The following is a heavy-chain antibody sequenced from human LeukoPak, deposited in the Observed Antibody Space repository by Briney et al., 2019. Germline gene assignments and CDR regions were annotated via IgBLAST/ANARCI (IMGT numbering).Heavy chain of an antibody. V-gene: IGHV1-46*01. Sequence: ASVKVSCKASGFTFINYYMHWVRQAPGQGLEWLGIINLSGGSTHYPQKFQDRVTMTRDTSTSTVYMELSSLRSGDTAVYYCARDLDYGEKSEDYWGQGTLVTVSS. J-gene: IGHJ4*02. CDR1: GFTFINYY. CDR3: ARDLDYGEKSEDY. D-gene: IGHD4/OR15-4a*01. CDR2: INLSGGST.